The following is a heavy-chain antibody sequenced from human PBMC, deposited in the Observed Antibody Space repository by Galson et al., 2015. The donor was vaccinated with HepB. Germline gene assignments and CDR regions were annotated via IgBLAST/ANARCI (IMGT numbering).Heavy chain of an antibody. CDR2: ISPSGST. Sequence: SETLSLTCAVYGGSFSGYYLTWIRQAPGRGLQWIGEISPSGSTDYNPSLTSRVSMSLDTSKNQFSLKLSSVTAADTALYYCARGGASRYSSWGPGTLVTVSS. V-gene: IGHV4-34*01. CDR3: ARGGASRYSS. D-gene: IGHD5-12*01. J-gene: IGHJ5*02. CDR1: GGSFSGYY.